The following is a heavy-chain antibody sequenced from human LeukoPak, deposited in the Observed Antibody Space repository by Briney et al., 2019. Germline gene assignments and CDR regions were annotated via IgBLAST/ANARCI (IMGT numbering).Heavy chain of an antibody. J-gene: IGHJ4*02. CDR1: GYSISSGYY. V-gene: IGHV4-38-2*02. CDR2: IHHSGST. Sequence: SETLSLTCTVSGYSISSGYYWGWIRQPPGKGLEWIGNIHHSGSTYYNPSLKSRVTISVDTSKNQFSLKLSSVTAADTAVYYCARLTPTAYYYDTGGYPFDYWGQGTLVTVSS. CDR3: ARLTPTAYYYDTGGYPFDY. D-gene: IGHD3-22*01.